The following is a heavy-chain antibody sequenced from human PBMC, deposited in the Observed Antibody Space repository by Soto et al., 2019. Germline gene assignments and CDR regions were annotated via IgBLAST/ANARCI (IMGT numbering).Heavy chain of an antibody. Sequence: DVQLLDSGGGVVQPGGSLRLSCAASGFSFSSYAMVWVRQAPGKGLEGVAVSSARGGRSYFAEAVKGRFTLSRDNSKNVLSLEMNSLRAEDTAIYFCAKGSIEYSASVDNWGQGTLVVVSS. CDR2: SSARGGRS. CDR1: GFSFSSYA. CDR3: AKGSIEYSASVDN. D-gene: IGHD5-12*01. V-gene: IGHV3-23*01. J-gene: IGHJ4*02.